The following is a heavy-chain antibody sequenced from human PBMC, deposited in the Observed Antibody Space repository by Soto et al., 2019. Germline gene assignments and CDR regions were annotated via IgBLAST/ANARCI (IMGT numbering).Heavy chain of an antibody. CDR2: ISYDGSNK. V-gene: IGHV3-30-3*01. CDR1: GFTFSSYA. D-gene: IGHD5-18*01. CDR3: EGCDTAMVYYDGMDV. Sequence: QVQLVESGGGVVQPGRSLRLSCAASGFTFSSYAMHWVRQAPGKGLEWVAVISYDGSNKYYADSVKGRFTISRDNSKNTLYLQMNSLRAEATAVYYCEGCDTAMVYYDGMDVWGQGTTVTVSS. J-gene: IGHJ6*02.